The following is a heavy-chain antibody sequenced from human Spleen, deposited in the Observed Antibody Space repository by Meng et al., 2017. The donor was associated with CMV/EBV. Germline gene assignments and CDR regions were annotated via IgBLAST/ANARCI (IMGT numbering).Heavy chain of an antibody. CDR1: GGTFSSYA. D-gene: IGHD3-16*01. J-gene: IGHJ5*02. CDR2: ISAYNGNT. CDR3: ARSSGGRMTSYNYFDP. V-gene: IGHV1-18*01. Sequence: ASVKVSCKASGGTFSSYAISWVRQAPGQGLEWMGWISAYNGNTNYAQKLQGRVTMTTDTSTSTAYMELRGLRSYDTAVYYCARSSGGRMTSYNYFDPWGQGALVTVSS.